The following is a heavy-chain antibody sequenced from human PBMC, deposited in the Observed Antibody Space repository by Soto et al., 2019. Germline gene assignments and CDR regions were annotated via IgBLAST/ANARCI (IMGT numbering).Heavy chain of an antibody. V-gene: IGHV3-23*01. CDR3: ARGRPVDFDP. CDR1: GFSFSTYG. Sequence: GGSLRLSCAASGFSFSTYGMTWVRQAPGNGLEWVSSISDSGGSTYYADSVKGRFTISRDNSKNTLYLQMNSLRAEDTAVYYCARGRPVDFDPWGQGTLVTVSS. D-gene: IGHD2-15*01. CDR2: ISDSGGST. J-gene: IGHJ5*02.